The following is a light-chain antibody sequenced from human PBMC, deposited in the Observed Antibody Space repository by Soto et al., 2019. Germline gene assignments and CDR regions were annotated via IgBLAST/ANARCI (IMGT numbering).Light chain of an antibody. V-gene: IGKV1-5*01. CDR2: DAS. CDR1: QSISSW. J-gene: IGKJ5*01. Sequence: DIQMTQSPSALSASVGDRVTITCRASQSISSWLAWYQQKPGKAPKLLMNDASSLESGVPSRFIGSGSGADFTLTISSMKPEDFATYYCQHFNNYPTFRQGTRLEIK. CDR3: QHFNNYPT.